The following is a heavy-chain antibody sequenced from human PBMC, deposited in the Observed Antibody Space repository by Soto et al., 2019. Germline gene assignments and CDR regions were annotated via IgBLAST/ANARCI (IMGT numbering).Heavy chain of an antibody. Sequence: GGSLRLSCAASGFTFSNYAMSWVRQAPGKGLEWVSTLTGGGGSTYYADSVKGRFTISRDSSKNTLYLQMNSLRADDTAVYYCAKMGFCSNANCYSDDFEFWGQGTMVTVSS. D-gene: IGHD2-2*01. CDR1: GFTFSNYA. CDR2: LTGGGGST. V-gene: IGHV3-23*01. J-gene: IGHJ3*01. CDR3: AKMGFCSNANCYSDDFEF.